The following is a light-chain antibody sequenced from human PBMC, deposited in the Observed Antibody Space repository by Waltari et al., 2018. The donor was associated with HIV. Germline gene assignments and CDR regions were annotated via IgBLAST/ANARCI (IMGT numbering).Light chain of an antibody. J-gene: IGLJ2*01. V-gene: IGLV3-21*02. CDR3: QVWHSNSDHVV. CDR2: DDS. Sequence: SYVLTQPPSVSVAPGQTARITCEGNTIGSHSVHWYQQRPGQAPALVVHDDSDRPSGIPERCSGSNSGNTATLTISRVEAGDESDYYCQVWHSNSDHVVFGGGTKLTVL. CDR1: TIGSHS.